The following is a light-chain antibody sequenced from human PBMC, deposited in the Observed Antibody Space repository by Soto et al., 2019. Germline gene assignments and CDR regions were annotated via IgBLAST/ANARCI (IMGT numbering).Light chain of an antibody. CDR2: AAS. CDR3: QQSYSTPPWT. Sequence: DIQMTQSPSSVSSSVGDRVTITCRPSQSISSYLNWYQQKPGKAPKLLIYAASSLQSGVPSRFSGSGSGTDFTLTISSLQPEDFATYYCQQSYSTPPWTFGQGTKVDIK. CDR1: QSISSY. V-gene: IGKV1-39*01. J-gene: IGKJ1*01.